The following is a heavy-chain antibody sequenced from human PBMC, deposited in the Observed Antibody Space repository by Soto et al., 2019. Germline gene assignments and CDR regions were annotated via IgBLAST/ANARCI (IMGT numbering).Heavy chain of an antibody. CDR3: ARDLRSKYGDFDSFHV. CDR2: ISTYNGNA. J-gene: IGHJ3*01. Sequence: QVQLVQSGAEVKNPGASVKVSCKASGYTFTSYGVSWVRQAPGQGLEWLGWISTYNGNANYAQKFQDRVTLTADISTSTAYMDLGSLRSADTAVYYCARDLRSKYGDFDSFHVWGQGTMITVSS. V-gene: IGHV1-18*01. D-gene: IGHD4-17*01. CDR1: GYTFTSYG.